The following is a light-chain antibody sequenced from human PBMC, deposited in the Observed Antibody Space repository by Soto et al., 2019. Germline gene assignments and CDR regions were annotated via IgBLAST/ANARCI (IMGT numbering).Light chain of an antibody. Sequence: IVLTQSPAALSLSPGERATLSCRASHSVNTYLAWYQQKPGQAPRLLIYGASNRATGIPVRFSGSGSGTDFTLTISSLEPEDLAVYYCQQRSNWPRVTFGGGTKVEIK. CDR1: HSVNTY. CDR2: GAS. J-gene: IGKJ4*01. CDR3: QQRSNWPRVT. V-gene: IGKV3-11*01.